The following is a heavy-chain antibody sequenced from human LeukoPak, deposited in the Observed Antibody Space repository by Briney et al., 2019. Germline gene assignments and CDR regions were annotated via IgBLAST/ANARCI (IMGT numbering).Heavy chain of an antibody. J-gene: IGHJ4*02. CDR2: IYYSGST. Sequence: SETLSLTCTVSGGSISSYYWSWIRQPPGKGLEWIGYIYYSGSTNYDPSLKSRVTISVDTSKNQFSLKLSSVTAADTAVYYCATLRYFDWVALDYWGQGTLVTVSS. V-gene: IGHV4-59*01. D-gene: IGHD3-9*01. CDR1: GGSISSYY. CDR3: ATLRYFDWVALDY.